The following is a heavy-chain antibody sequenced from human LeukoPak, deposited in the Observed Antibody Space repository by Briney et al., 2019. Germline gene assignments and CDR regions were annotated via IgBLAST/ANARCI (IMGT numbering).Heavy chain of an antibody. Sequence: ASVKVSCKASGYTLTGYYMHWVRQAPGQGLEWMGWINPNSGGTNYAQKLQGRVTMTTDASTSTAYMELRSLRSDDTAVYYCARDRGNYDSSDPLDYWGQGTLVTVSS. D-gene: IGHD3-22*01. CDR2: INPNSGGT. CDR1: GYTLTGYY. CDR3: ARDRGNYDSSDPLDY. V-gene: IGHV1-2*02. J-gene: IGHJ4*02.